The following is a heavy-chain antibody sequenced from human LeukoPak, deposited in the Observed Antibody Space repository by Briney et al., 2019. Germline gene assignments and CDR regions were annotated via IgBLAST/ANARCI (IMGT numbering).Heavy chain of an antibody. J-gene: IGHJ4*02. Sequence: SQTLSLTCTVSGGSISSGGYYWSCIRQHPGKGLEWIGYIYYSGSTYYNPSLKSRVTISVDTSKNQFSLKLSSVTAADTAVYYCARAGDYYDSSGYPYYFDYWGQGTLVTVSS. CDR3: ARAGDYYDSSGYPYYFDY. V-gene: IGHV4-31*03. CDR1: GGSISSGGYY. D-gene: IGHD3-22*01. CDR2: IYYSGST.